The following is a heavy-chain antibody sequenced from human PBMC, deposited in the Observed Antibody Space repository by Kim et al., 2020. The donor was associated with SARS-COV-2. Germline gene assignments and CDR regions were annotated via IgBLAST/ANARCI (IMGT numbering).Heavy chain of an antibody. D-gene: IGHD3-10*01. CDR2: ISWNSGSI. CDR1: GFTFDDYA. Sequence: GGSLRLSCAASGFTFDDYAMHWVRQAPGKGLEWVSGISWNSGSIGYADSVKGRFTISRDNAKNSLYLQMNSLRAEDTALYYCAKGGGSGSVYYYYYGMDVWGQGTTVTVSS. CDR3: AKGGGSGSVYYYYYGMDV. J-gene: IGHJ6*02. V-gene: IGHV3-9*01.